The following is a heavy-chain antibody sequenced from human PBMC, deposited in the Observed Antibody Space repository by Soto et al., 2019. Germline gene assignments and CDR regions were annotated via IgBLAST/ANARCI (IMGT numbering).Heavy chain of an antibody. J-gene: IGHJ4*02. V-gene: IGHV4-59*01. Sequence: PSETLSRTCTVSGGSISSYYWSCIRQPPGQGLEWIGYIYYRGSTYYNPSLKSRVTISLDKSKSQFSLKLTSVTAADSAVYFCARLEGLATISYYFDFWGQGALVTVSS. D-gene: IGHD3-9*01. CDR2: IYYRGST. CDR1: GGSISSYY. CDR3: ARLEGLATISYYFDF.